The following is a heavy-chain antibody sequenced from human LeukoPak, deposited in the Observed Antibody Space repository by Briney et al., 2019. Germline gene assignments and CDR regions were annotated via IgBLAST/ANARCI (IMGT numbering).Heavy chain of an antibody. CDR3: GRDFGYGNYPDAFDV. V-gene: IGHV3-11*01. J-gene: IGHJ3*01. CDR2: ISGGGRNK. Sequence: PGGALRLSCAASGFTCSDYYMSWLRPAPGEGRGWGSYISGGGRNKYYADSVKGGVTISTDNAKNSLYLRVQRMRAEATAVYYCGRDFGYGNYPDAFDVRRQ. D-gene: IGHD4-17*01. CDR1: GFTCSDYY.